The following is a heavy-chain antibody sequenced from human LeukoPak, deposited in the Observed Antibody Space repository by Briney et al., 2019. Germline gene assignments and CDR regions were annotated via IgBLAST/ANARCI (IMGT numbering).Heavy chain of an antibody. V-gene: IGHV1-69*13. J-gene: IGHJ4*02. CDR1: GGTFSSYA. CDR2: IIPIFGTA. Sequence: SVKVTCKASGGTFSSYAISWVRQAPGQGLEWMGGIIPIFGTANYAQKFQGRVTITADESTSTAYMELSSLRSEDTAVYYCTQKLGGNSIAYWGQGTLVTVSS. CDR3: TQKLGGNSIAY. D-gene: IGHD4-23*01.